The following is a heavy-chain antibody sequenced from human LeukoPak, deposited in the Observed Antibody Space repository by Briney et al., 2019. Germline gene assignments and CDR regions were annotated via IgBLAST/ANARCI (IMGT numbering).Heavy chain of an antibody. CDR3: ARGKYCGGDCYSADALDS. Sequence: GGSLRLSCAASVFTFSSYSMNWVRQAPGKGLEWVSSISSSSSYIYYADSVKGRFTISRDNAKNSLYLQMNSLRAEDTAVYYCARGKYCGGDCYSADALDSWGQGTMVTVSS. CDR1: VFTFSSYS. J-gene: IGHJ3*02. V-gene: IGHV3-21*01. CDR2: ISSSSSYI. D-gene: IGHD2-21*02.